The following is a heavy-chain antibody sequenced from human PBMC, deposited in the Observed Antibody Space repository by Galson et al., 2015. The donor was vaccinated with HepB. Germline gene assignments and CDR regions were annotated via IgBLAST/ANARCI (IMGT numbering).Heavy chain of an antibody. CDR2: ISSSSSYT. V-gene: IGHV3-11*03. CDR3: ARFISGSYGFDGMDV. J-gene: IGHJ6*02. Sequence: SLRLSCAASGFTFSDYYMSWIRQAPGKGLEWVSYISSSSSYTNYADSVKGRFTISRDNSKNTLCLQMNSLRAEDTAVYYCARFISGSYGFDGMDVWGQGTTVTVSS. CDR1: GFTFSDYY. D-gene: IGHD1-26*01.